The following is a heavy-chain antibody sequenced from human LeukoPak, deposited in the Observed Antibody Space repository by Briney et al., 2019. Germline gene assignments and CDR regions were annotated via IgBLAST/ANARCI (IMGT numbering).Heavy chain of an antibody. CDR2: IYYSGST. D-gene: IGHD5-12*01. J-gene: IGHJ5*02. Sequence: SETLSLTCTVSGGSISSYYWSWIRQPPGKGLEWIGYIYYSGSTNYNPSLKSRVTISVDTSKNQFSLKLSSVTAADTAVYYCARDRHGGYANPKFDPWGQGTLVTVSS. V-gene: IGHV4-59*01. CDR3: ARDRHGGYANPKFDP. CDR1: GGSISSYY.